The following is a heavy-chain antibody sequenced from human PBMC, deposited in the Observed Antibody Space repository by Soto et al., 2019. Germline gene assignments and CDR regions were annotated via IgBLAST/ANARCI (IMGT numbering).Heavy chain of an antibody. CDR2: IYWNDDK. V-gene: IGHV2-5*01. CDR3: ARTNSSSPIDY. D-gene: IGHD6-6*01. CDR1: GFSLSTFGVG. Sequence: SGPTLVNPTQTLTLTCAFSGFSLSTFGVGVGWIRQPPGKALEWLALIYWNDDKRYSPSLKSRLTITKDTSKNQVVLTVTNMDPVDTATYSCARTNSSSPIDYWGQGTLVTVSS. J-gene: IGHJ4*02.